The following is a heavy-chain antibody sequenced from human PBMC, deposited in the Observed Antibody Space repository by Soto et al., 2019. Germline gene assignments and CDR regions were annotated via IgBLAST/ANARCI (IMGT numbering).Heavy chain of an antibody. V-gene: IGHV4-31*03. CDR2: IYYSGST. CDR1: GGSISSGGYY. J-gene: IGHJ6*02. CDR3: ASNLSPFLEDRRTYYYYGKDV. D-gene: IGHD3-3*01. Sequence: SETLSLTCTVSGGSISSGGYYWSWIRQHPGKGLEWIGYIYYSGSTCYNPSLKSRGTISVDTSMNQFSLKLSSVTAAATAVYYCASNLSPFLEDRRTYYYYGKDVWGQRPTGTVAS.